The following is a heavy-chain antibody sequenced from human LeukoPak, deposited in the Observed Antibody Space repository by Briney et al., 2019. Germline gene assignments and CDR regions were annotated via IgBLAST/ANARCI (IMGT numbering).Heavy chain of an antibody. CDR1: GFTFSSSE. V-gene: IGHV3-48*03. D-gene: IGHD5-24*01. J-gene: IGHJ4*02. Sequence: GGSLRLSCAASGFTFSSSEMNWVRQAPGKGLEWVSYISSSTLTIYYADSVKGRFTISRDNAKNSLYLQMNRLRAEDTAVYYCTRGRDGYNFYFDYWGQGSLVTVSS. CDR2: ISSSTLTI. CDR3: TRGRDGYNFYFDY.